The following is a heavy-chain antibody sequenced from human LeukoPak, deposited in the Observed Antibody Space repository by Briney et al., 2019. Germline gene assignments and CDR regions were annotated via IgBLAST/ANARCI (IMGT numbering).Heavy chain of an antibody. CDR2: ISGSGENT. CDR3: ARRALDGSMYL. CDR1: GFNFSTYA. J-gene: IGHJ6*02. Sequence: GGSLSLFCAVSGFNFSTYAMLGVRQAPGKGLEWVSAISGSGENTPNADSVKGRFALSRDNTKNTLYLQMNSLRAEDTAVYYCARRALDGSMYLGGQGTTATLS. V-gene: IGHV3-23*01. D-gene: IGHD1-1*01.